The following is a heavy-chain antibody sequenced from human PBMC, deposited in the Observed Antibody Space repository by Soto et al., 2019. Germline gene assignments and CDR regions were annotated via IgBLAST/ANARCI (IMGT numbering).Heavy chain of an antibody. V-gene: IGHV1-69*06. CDR3: ARDEYYDFWRGYYGMDV. Sequence: SVKVSCKASGGTFSSYAISWVRQAPGQGLEWMGGIIPIFGTANYAQKFQGRVTITADKSTSTAYMELSSLRSEDTAVYYCARDEYYDFWRGYYGMDVWGQGTTVTVS. J-gene: IGHJ6*02. CDR1: GGTFSSYA. CDR2: IIPIFGTA. D-gene: IGHD3-3*01.